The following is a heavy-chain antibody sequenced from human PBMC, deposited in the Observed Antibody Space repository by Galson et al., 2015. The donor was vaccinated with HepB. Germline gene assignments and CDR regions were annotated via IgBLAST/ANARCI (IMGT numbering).Heavy chain of an antibody. V-gene: IGHV3-7*01. J-gene: IGHJ4*02. Sequence: SLRLSCAASGFTFSSYWMSWVRQAPGKGLEWVANIKQDGSEKYYVDSVKGRFTISRDNAKNSLYLQMNSLRAEDTAVYYCARDGVDTAMVRGVWGQGTLVTVSS. CDR1: GFTFSSYW. CDR3: ARDGVDTAMVRGV. D-gene: IGHD5-18*01. CDR2: IKQDGSEK.